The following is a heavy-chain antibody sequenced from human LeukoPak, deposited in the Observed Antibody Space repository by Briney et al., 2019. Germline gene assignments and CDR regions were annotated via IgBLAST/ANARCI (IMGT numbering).Heavy chain of an antibody. CDR3: AKGRGGFSSGWYYDY. V-gene: IGHV3-23*01. CDR1: GSTFSNFD. D-gene: IGHD6-19*01. Sequence: GGSLRLSCAVSGSTFSNFDMSWVRQAPGRGLEWVSGITGSGITTYYAGSAKGRFTISRDNSKNTLYLQMNSLRAEDTAMYYCAKGRGGFSSGWYYDYWGQGTLVTVSS. J-gene: IGHJ4*02. CDR2: ITGSGITT.